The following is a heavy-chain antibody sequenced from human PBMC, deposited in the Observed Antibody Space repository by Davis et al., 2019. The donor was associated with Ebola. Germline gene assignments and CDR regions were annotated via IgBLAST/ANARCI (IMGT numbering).Heavy chain of an antibody. V-gene: IGHV4-59*08. J-gene: IGHJ1*01. CDR1: GGSIGSYY. Sequence: SETLSLTCTVSGGSIGSYYWSWIRQPPGKGLEWIGYIYYSGSTNYNPSLKSRVTISVDTSKNQFSLKLSSVTAADTAVYYCARHRSGSSPRAYFQHWGQGTLVTVSS. CDR2: IYYSGST. D-gene: IGHD1-26*01. CDR3: ARHRSGSSPRAYFQH.